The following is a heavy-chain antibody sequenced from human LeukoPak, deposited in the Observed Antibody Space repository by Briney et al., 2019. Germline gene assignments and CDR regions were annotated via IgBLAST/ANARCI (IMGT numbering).Heavy chain of an antibody. Sequence: ASVKVSCKAFGYTFTSYYMHWVRQAPGQGLEWMGIINPSGGSTSYAQKFQGRVTMTRDTSTSTVYMELSSLRSEDTAVYYCARDSQDYYGSGSGFDYWGQGTLVTVSS. V-gene: IGHV1-46*01. D-gene: IGHD3-10*01. CDR2: INPSGGST. CDR3: ARDSQDYYGSGSGFDY. CDR1: GYTFTSYY. J-gene: IGHJ4*02.